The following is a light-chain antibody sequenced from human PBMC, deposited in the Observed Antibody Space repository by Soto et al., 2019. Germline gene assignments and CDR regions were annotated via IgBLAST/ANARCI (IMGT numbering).Light chain of an antibody. CDR3: ETWDSNSVV. V-gene: IGLV4-60*03. J-gene: IGLJ2*01. Sequence: QSVLTQSSSASASLGSSFKLTCTLSSGHSSYIIAWHQQQPGKAPRYLMKLEGSGSYNKGSGVPDRFSGSSSGADRYLTISTLQSEDEADYYCETWDSNSVVLGGGTKLTVL. CDR1: SGHSSYI. CDR2: LEGSGSY.